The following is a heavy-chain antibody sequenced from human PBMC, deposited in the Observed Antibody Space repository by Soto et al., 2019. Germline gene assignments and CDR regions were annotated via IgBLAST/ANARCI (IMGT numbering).Heavy chain of an antibody. V-gene: IGHV1-46*01. CDR3: ARALGDTGYYYPGDY. D-gene: IGHD5-18*01. CDR2: INPNGGST. CDR1: GYTFTSYA. Sequence: GASVTVSCKASGYTFTSYAMHWVRQAPGQGLEWMGMINPNGGSTSYAQKFQGRVTMTRDTSTSTAYMELSSLRSEDTAVFYCARALGDTGYYYPGDYWGQGTLVTVSS. J-gene: IGHJ4*02.